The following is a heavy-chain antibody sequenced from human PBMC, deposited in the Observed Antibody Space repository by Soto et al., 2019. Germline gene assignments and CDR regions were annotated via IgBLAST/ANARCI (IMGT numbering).Heavy chain of an antibody. CDR1: GFTFSRYG. D-gene: IGHD3-22*01. CDR2: IWYDGSNK. Sequence: QVQLVESGGGVVQPGRSLRLSCAASGFTFSRYGMHWGRQAPGKGLEWVAVIWYDGSNKYYADSVKGRFTISRDNSKNTLYLQMNSLRAEDTAVYYCARGLPWLVVHLDYWGQGTMVTVSS. V-gene: IGHV3-33*01. J-gene: IGHJ4*02. CDR3: ARGLPWLVVHLDY.